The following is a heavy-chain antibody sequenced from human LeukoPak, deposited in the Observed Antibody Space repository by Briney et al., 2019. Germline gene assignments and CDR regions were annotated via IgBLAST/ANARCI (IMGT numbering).Heavy chain of an antibody. J-gene: IGHJ6*03. D-gene: IGHD5-12*01. V-gene: IGHV1-69*05. CDR2: IIPIFGTA. CDR1: GGTFSSYA. Sequence: ASVKVSCKASGGTFSSYAISWVRQAPGQGLEWMGGIIPIFGTANYAQKFQGRVTITTDESTSTAYMELSSLRSEDTAVYYCARVVVATNYYYYYYMDVWGKGNTVTVSS. CDR3: ARVVVATNYYYYYYMDV.